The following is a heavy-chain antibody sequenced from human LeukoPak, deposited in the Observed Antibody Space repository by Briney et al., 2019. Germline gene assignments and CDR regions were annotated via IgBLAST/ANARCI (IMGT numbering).Heavy chain of an antibody. D-gene: IGHD2-2*01. CDR2: ISGSGGST. Sequence: GGSLRLSCAASGFTFTNYAMTWVRQAPGKGLEWVSAISGSGGSTYYADSVKGRFTISRDNSKNTLYLQMNSLRAEDTAVYYCAKGSWDIVVVPAAIPNENYYGMDVWGKGTTVTVSS. J-gene: IGHJ6*04. CDR3: AKGSWDIVVVPAAIPNENYYGMDV. CDR1: GFTFTNYA. V-gene: IGHV3-23*01.